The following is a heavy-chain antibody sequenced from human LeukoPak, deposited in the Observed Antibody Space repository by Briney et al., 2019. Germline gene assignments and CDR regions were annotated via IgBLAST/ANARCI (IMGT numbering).Heavy chain of an antibody. CDR2: IYYTGST. CDR3: ARHPGIAAAKRFDP. V-gene: IGHV4-59*08. Sequence: SETLSPTCTVSGVSISSYYWSWIRQPPGKGLEWIGYIYYTGSTKYNPSLKSRLTVSVDTSKNQLSLKLNSVTAADTAVYYCARHPGIAAAKRFDPWGQGTLVTVSS. J-gene: IGHJ5*02. D-gene: IGHD6-13*01. CDR1: GVSISSYY.